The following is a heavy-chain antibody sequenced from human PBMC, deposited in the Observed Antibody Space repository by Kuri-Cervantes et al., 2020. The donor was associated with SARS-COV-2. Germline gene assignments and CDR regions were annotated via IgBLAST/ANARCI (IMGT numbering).Heavy chain of an antibody. J-gene: IGHJ4*02. V-gene: IGHV1-18*01. CDR1: GYTFTSYG. D-gene: IGHD3-16*01. Sequence: ASVKVSCKASGYTFTSYGISWVRQAPGQGLEWMGWISAYNGNTNYAQKFQGRVTITTDESTSTAYMELSSLRSEDTAVYYCAREGLGGLGEPKYFDYWGQGTLVTVSS. CDR2: ISAYNGNT. CDR3: AREGLGGLGEPKYFDY.